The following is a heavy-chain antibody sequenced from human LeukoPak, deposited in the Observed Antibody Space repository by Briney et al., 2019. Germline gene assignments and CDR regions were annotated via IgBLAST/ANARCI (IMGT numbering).Heavy chain of an antibody. D-gene: IGHD6-13*01. CDR3: AKVETAAAATLRGFDY. Sequence: GRSLRLSCAASGFTFSSYGMHWVRQAPGKGLEWVAVIWYDGSNKYYADSVKGRFTISRDNSKNTLYLQMNSLRAEDTAVYYCAKVETAAAATLRGFDYWGQGTLVTVSS. V-gene: IGHV3-33*06. J-gene: IGHJ4*02. CDR1: GFTFSSYG. CDR2: IWYDGSNK.